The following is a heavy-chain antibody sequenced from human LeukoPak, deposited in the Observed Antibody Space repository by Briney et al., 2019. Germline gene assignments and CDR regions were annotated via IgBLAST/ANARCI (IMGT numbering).Heavy chain of an antibody. D-gene: IGHD3-16*01. V-gene: IGHV4-34*01. J-gene: IGHJ5*02. CDR1: GGSFSGYY. CDR2: INHSGST. Sequence: SETPSLTCAVYGGSFSGYYWSWIRQPPGKGLEWIGEINHSGSTNHNPSLKSRVTISITTSKNQFSLKVTSVTASDTAMYYCVRDHVSPGLSNWFDPWGQGTLVTVSS. CDR3: VRDHVSPGLSNWFDP.